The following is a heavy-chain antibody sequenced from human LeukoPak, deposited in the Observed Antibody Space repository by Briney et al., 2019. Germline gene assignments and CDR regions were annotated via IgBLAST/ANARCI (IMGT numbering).Heavy chain of an antibody. Sequence: ASVKVSCKASGYTFTDYGITWVRQAPGQVLEWMGYISAYNGDIDYAQILQGRATMTTDTSTSTAYMELRSLRSDDTAVYYCARSHATTYSRGKNFADYWGQGSLVTVSS. J-gene: IGHJ4*02. D-gene: IGHD3-22*01. CDR2: ISAYNGDI. CDR3: ARSHATTYSRGKNFADY. V-gene: IGHV1-18*01. CDR1: GYTFTDYG.